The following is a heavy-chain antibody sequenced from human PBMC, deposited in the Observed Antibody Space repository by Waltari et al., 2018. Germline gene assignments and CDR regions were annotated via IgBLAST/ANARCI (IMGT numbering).Heavy chain of an antibody. CDR3: VRHQSVAGKAWFDP. V-gene: IGHV3-23*01. Sequence: EVQLLESGGGLVQPGGSLRLSCAASGFTFNKYAMSWVRQAPGKGLEWISCISGSGSSTYYADSGKGRFTISRDNLKNTINVQMDSLRVEDTAVYYCVRHQSVAGKAWFDPWGQGTLVSVSP. CDR1: GFTFNKYA. CDR2: ISGSGSST. J-gene: IGHJ5*02. D-gene: IGHD6-19*01.